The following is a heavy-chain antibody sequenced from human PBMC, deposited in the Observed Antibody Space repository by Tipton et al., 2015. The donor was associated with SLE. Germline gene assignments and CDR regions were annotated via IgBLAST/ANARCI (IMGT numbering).Heavy chain of an antibody. CDR3: ARDQTTVVTRGYYYYYMDV. CDR1: GGSINSYY. Sequence: TLSLTCTVSGGSINSYYWSWIRQPPGKGLEWIGYVSYSGSTNYNPSLKSRVTISVDTSKNQLSLKLSSVTAADTAVYYCARDQTTVVTRGYYYYYMDVWGKGTTVAVSS. D-gene: IGHD4-23*01. J-gene: IGHJ6*03. CDR2: VSYSGST. V-gene: IGHV4-59*01.